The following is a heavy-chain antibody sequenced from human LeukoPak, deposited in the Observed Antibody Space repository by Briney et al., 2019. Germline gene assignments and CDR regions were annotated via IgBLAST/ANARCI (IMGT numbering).Heavy chain of an antibody. Sequence: SETLSLTCAVYGGSFSGCYWSWIRQPPGKGLEWIGEINHSGSTNYNPSLKSRVTISVDTSKNQFSLKLSSVTAADTAVYYCARRPSKRGYSYGYPRWFDPWGQGTLVTVSS. J-gene: IGHJ5*02. CDR1: GGSFSGCY. V-gene: IGHV4-34*01. CDR3: ARRPSKRGYSYGYPRWFDP. CDR2: INHSGST. D-gene: IGHD5-18*01.